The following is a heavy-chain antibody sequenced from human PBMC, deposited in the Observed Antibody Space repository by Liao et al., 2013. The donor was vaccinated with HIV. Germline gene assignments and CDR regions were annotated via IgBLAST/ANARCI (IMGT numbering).Heavy chain of an antibody. V-gene: IGHV4-30-2*01. CDR2: IYHGRSA. J-gene: IGHJ5*02. CDR3: ARAAVAAMFTIGYWFDP. D-gene: IGHD2-21*02. Sequence: QLQLQESASGLLKPSQTLSLTCAVSGGSISSAGYSWSWIRQPPGKGLEWIGYIYHGRSAYYNPSLKSRVTISVDTSKNQFSLKLRSVTAADTAVYYCARAAVAAMFTIGYWFDPWGQGTLVTVSS. CDR1: GGSISSAGYS.